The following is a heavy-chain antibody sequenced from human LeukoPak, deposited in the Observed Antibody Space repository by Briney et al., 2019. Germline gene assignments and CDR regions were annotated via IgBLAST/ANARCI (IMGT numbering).Heavy chain of an antibody. J-gene: IGHJ4*02. CDR3: ANSQYSNGWYVN. V-gene: IGHV3-23*01. CDR1: GFTFSSYA. Sequence: HPGGSLRLSCAASGFTFSSYAMSWVRQAPGKGLEWVSAISGSGGSTYYADSVKGRFTISRDNSENTLYLQMSSLRAEDTALYYCANSQYSNGWYVNWGQGTLVTVSS. CDR2: ISGSGGST. D-gene: IGHD6-19*01.